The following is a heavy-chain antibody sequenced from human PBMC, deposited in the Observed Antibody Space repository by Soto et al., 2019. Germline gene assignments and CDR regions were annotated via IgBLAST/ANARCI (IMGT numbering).Heavy chain of an antibody. CDR1: GGSISSYY. J-gene: IGHJ5*02. V-gene: IGHV4-59*01. CDR2: IYYSGST. D-gene: IGHD2-21*01. Sequence: LSLTCTVSGGSISSYYWSWIRQPPGKGLEWIGYIYYSGSTNYNPSLKSRVTISVDTSKNQFSLKLSSVTAADTAVYYCARDIVHGDSNWFDPWGQGTLVTVSS. CDR3: ARDIVHGDSNWFDP.